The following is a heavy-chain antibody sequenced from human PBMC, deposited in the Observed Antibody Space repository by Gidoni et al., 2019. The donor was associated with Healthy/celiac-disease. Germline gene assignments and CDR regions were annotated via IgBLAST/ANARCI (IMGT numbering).Heavy chain of an antibody. V-gene: IGHV1-69*01. D-gene: IGHD6-6*01. Sequence: QVQLVQSGAEVKKPGASVKVSCKASGGTFSSYAISWVRQAPGQGLEWMGGIIPIFGTANYAQKFQGRVTITADESTSTAYMELSSLRSEDTAVYYCARRSGWHSSSSNWFDPWGQGTLVTVSS. CDR1: GGTFSSYA. CDR2: IIPIFGTA. J-gene: IGHJ5*02. CDR3: ARRSGWHSSSSNWFDP.